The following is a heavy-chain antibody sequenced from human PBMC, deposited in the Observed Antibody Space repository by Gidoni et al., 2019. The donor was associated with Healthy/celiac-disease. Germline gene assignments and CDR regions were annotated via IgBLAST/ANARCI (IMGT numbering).Heavy chain of an antibody. CDR2: IKQDGSEK. Sequence: EVQLVESGGGLVQPGGSLRLSCAASGFTFSSYWMSWVRQAPGKGLEWVANIKQDGSEKYYVDSVKGRFTISRDNAKNSLYLQMNSLRAEDTAVYYCAREGGGSYYGGENYFDYWGQGTLVTVSS. J-gene: IGHJ4*02. CDR3: AREGGGSYYGGENYFDY. V-gene: IGHV3-7*01. CDR1: GFTFSSYW. D-gene: IGHD1-26*01.